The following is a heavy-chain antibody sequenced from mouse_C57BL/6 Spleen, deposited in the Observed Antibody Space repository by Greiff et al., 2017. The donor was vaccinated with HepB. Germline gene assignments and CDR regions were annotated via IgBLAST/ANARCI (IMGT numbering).Heavy chain of an antibody. Sequence: VQLQQSGAELAKPGASVKLSCKASGYTFTSYWMHWVKQRPGQGLEWIGYINPSSGYTKYNQKFKDKATLTADKSSRPAYMQLSSLTDEDSAVYYCAREGYGNSFMDYWGQGTSVTVSS. CDR3: AREGYGNSFMDY. D-gene: IGHD2-1*01. J-gene: IGHJ4*01. CDR1: GYTFTSYW. V-gene: IGHV1-7*01. CDR2: INPSSGYT.